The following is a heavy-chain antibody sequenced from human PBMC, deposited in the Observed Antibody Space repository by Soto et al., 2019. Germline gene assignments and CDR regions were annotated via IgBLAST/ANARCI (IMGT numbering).Heavy chain of an antibody. CDR1: GGTFSSYA. D-gene: IGHD3-3*01. Sequence: GASVKVSCKASGGTFSSYAISWVRQAPGQGLEWMGGIIPIFGTANYAQKFQGRVTITADESTSTAYMELSSLRSEDTAVYYCANLPLNDFWSGSAPYYYGMDVWGQGTTVTVSS. CDR3: ANLPLNDFWSGSAPYYYGMDV. V-gene: IGHV1-69*13. J-gene: IGHJ6*02. CDR2: IIPIFGTA.